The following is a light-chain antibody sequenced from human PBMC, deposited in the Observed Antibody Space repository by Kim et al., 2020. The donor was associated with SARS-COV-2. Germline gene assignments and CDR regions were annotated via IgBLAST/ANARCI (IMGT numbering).Light chain of an antibody. CDR3: LLSYTGVRV. V-gene: IGLV7-46*01. Sequence: QAVVTQEPSLTVSPGGTVTLTCGSSSGGVTSGHLPHWFQQKPGQAPTTLIFDTDNRHSWTPARFSGSLLGGKAALTLSGAQPEDEADYYCLLSYTGVRVFGGGTQLTVL. J-gene: IGLJ2*01. CDR2: DTD. CDR1: SGGVTSGHL.